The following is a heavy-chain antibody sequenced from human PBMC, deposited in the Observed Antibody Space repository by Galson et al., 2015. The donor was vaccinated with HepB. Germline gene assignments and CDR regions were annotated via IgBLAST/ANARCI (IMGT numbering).Heavy chain of an antibody. V-gene: IGHV3-43*01. CDR1: GFTFDDYT. J-gene: IGHJ3*02. Sequence: SLRLSCAASGFTFDDYTMHWVRQAPGKGLEWVSLISWDGGSTYYADSVKGRFTISRDNSKNSLYLQMNSLRTEDTALYYCAKDTSSSWYSSGAFDIWGQGTMVTVSS. CDR2: ISWDGGST. D-gene: IGHD6-13*01. CDR3: AKDTSSSWYSSGAFDI.